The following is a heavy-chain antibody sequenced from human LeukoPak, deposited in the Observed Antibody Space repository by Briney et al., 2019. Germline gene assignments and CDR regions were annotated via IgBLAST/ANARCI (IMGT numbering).Heavy chain of an antibody. J-gene: IGHJ6*02. CDR3: ATSGYCTNGVCYPHYGMDV. D-gene: IGHD2-8*01. CDR1: GYTLTELS. V-gene: IGHV1-24*01. CDR2: FDPEDGET. Sequence: ASVKVSRKVSGYTLTELSMHWVRQAPGKGLEWMGGFDPEDGETIYAQKFQGRVTMTEDTSTDTAYMELSSLRSEDTAVYYCATSGYCTNGVCYPHYGMDVWGQGTTVTVSS.